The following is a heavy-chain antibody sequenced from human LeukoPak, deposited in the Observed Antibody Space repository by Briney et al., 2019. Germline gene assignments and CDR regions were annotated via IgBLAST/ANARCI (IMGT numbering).Heavy chain of an antibody. J-gene: IGHJ4*02. Sequence: GGSLRLSCAASGFTFSTYWMHWVRQAPGKGLVWVSRFNSDGSSTYYADSVKGRFTISRDNAKNPLSLQMNSLRAEDTAVYFCARGTNWSPLDFDYWGQGTQVTVSS. CDR3: ARGTNWSPLDFDY. V-gene: IGHV3-74*01. CDR1: GFTFSTYW. D-gene: IGHD1-20*01. CDR2: FNSDGSST.